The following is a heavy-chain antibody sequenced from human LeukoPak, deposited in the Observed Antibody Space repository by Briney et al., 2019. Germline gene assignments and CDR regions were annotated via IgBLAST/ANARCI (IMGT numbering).Heavy chain of an antibody. J-gene: IGHJ5*02. CDR1: GGSISSSSYY. V-gene: IGHV4-39*07. Sequence: SETLSLTCTVSGGSISSSSYYWGWIRQPPGKGLEWIGSIYYSGSTYYNPSLKSRVTISVDTSKNQFSLNLTSVTAADTAVYYCARFTPQGYGWGGYNRFDPWGQGTLVTVSS. D-gene: IGHD3-16*01. CDR2: IYYSGST. CDR3: ARFTPQGYGWGGYNRFDP.